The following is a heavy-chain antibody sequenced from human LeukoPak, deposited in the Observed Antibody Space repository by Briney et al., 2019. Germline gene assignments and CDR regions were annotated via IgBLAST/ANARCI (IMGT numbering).Heavy chain of an antibody. CDR3: AREVAGTPWIDY. CDR1: VGSISSNNYN. J-gene: IGHJ4*02. V-gene: IGHV4-39*02. D-gene: IGHD6-19*01. CDR2: IYYSGST. Sequence: SETLSLTCTVSVGSISSNNYNWGWIRQPPGKGLEWIGNIYYSGSTYYNPSLKSRVTISVDTSKNQFSLKLSSVTAADTAVYYCAREVAGTPWIDYWGQGTLVTVSS.